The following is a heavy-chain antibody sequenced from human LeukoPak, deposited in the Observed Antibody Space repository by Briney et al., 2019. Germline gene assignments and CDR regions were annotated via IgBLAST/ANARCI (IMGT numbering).Heavy chain of an antibody. J-gene: IGHJ4*02. CDR1: GYTFTGYY. Sequence: ASVKVSCKASGYTFTGYYMHWVRQAPGQGLEWMGRINPNSGGTNYAQKFQGRVTMTRNTSISTAYMELSSLRSEDTAVYYCARVKAGASSDYWGLGTLVTVSS. D-gene: IGHD1-26*01. V-gene: IGHV1-2*06. CDR3: ARVKAGASSDY. CDR2: INPNSGGT.